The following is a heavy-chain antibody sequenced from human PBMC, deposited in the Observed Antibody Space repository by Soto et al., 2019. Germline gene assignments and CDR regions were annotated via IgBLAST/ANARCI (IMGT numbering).Heavy chain of an antibody. J-gene: IGHJ5*02. CDR3: ARMFYSASSGYNNWFDP. D-gene: IGHD3-22*01. V-gene: IGHV1-8*01. Sequence: QVQLVQSGAEVKKPGASVKVSCKASGYTFTTYDINWVRQATGQGLEWMGWMNPNSGNTGYAQKFQGRVTMTRNTSISTVYMELSSLRSEDTAVYYCARMFYSASSGYNNWFDPWGQGTPVTVSS. CDR2: MNPNSGNT. CDR1: GYTFTTYD.